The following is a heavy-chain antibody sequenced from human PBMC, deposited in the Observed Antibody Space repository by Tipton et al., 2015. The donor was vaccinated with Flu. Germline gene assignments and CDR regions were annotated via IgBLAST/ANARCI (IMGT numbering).Heavy chain of an antibody. J-gene: IGHJ4*02. CDR3: ARDPYAYGDTYFDT. V-gene: IGHV3-11*01. D-gene: IGHD4-17*01. Sequence: SLRLSCAASGFTFSDYYLSWIRQAPGKGLEWVSYISSSSTTIYYADSVKGRFTISRDNAKNSLYLQMDSLRAEDTAIYYCARDPYAYGDTYFDTWGQGTLVTVSS. CDR1: GFTFSDYY. CDR2: ISSSSTTI.